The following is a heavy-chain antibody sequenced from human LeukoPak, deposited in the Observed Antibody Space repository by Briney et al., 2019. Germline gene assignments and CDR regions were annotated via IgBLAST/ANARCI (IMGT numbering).Heavy chain of an antibody. V-gene: IGHV3-21*01. CDR1: GFTFSSYS. D-gene: IGHD1-14*01. CDR3: AGAPDRYFDY. J-gene: IGHJ4*02. Sequence: GGSLRLSRAASGFTFSSYSMNWVRQAPGKGLEWVSSISSSSSYIYYADSVKGRFTISRDNAKNSLYLQMNSLRAEDTAVYYCAGAPDRYFDYWGQGTLVTVSS. CDR2: ISSSSSYI.